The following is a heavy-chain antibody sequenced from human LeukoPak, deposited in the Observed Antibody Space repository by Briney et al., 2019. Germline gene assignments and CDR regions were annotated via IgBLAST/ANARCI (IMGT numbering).Heavy chain of an antibody. CDR1: GDSINSLDL. CDR3: AGLVGRYSSGLYYYYFDY. V-gene: IGHV4-4*02. CDR2: MYLSGTT. J-gene: IGHJ4*02. Sequence: SETLSLTCTVSGDSINSLDLWSWVRQPPGKGLEWIGEMYLSGTTHSNPSVKSRVTISIDKSKSQFFLNLSSVTAADTAVYYCAGLVGRYSSGLYYYYFDYWGQGTLVTVSS. D-gene: IGHD3-22*01.